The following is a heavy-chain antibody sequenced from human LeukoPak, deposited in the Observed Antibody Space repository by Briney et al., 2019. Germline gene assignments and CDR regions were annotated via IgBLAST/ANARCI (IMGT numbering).Heavy chain of an antibody. D-gene: IGHD5-24*01. Sequence: PSETLSLTCTVSGGSISSSSYYWGWIRQPPGKGLEWIGSIYYSGSTYYNPSLKSRVTMSVDTSKNQFSLKLSSVTAADTAVYYCARSERWLQLPFDYWGQGTLVTVSS. V-gene: IGHV4-39*07. CDR3: ARSERWLQLPFDY. J-gene: IGHJ4*02. CDR1: GGSISSSSYY. CDR2: IYYSGST.